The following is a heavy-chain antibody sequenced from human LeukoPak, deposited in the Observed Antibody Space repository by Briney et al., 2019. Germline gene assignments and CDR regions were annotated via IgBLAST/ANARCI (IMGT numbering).Heavy chain of an antibody. CDR1: GGTFSSYA. V-gene: IGHV1-69*13. J-gene: IGHJ5*02. Sequence: GASVKVSCKASGGTFSSYAISWVRQAPGQGLEWMGGIIPIFGTANYAQKFQGRVTITADESTSTAYMELSSLRSEDTAVYYCARDSVDTAMVYNWFDPWGQGTLVTVSS. CDR3: ARDSVDTAMVYNWFDP. CDR2: IIPIFGTA. D-gene: IGHD5-18*01.